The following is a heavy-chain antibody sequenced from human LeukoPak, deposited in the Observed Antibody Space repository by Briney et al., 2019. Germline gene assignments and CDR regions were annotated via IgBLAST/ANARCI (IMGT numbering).Heavy chain of an antibody. CDR2: ITGGGTTI. D-gene: IGHD3-9*01. CDR3: ARGVRYFDWLTDY. J-gene: IGHJ4*02. Sequence: GGSLRLSCAVSGFNFISYDMTWVRQAPGKGLERVSYITGGGTTIYYADSVKGRFTISRDNAKNSLYLQMNSLRAEDTAVYYCARGVRYFDWLTDYWGQGTLVTVSS. V-gene: IGHV3-48*03. CDR1: GFNFISYD.